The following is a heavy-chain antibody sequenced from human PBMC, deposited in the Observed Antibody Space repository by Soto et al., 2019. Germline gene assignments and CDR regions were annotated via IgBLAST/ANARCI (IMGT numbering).Heavy chain of an antibody. V-gene: IGHV3-33*01. CDR3: AGAGGSHGPSYFDS. D-gene: IGHD3-16*01. CDR1: GSTFSNYG. Sequence: VQLVESGGGVVQPGTSLRLSCVASGSTFSNYGMHWVRQAPGKGPQWVAVIWYDGSNKSYGESVKGRFTISRDNSKNTLYLDINGLSAEDTAVYYCAGAGGSHGPSYFDSWGQRSLVIVSS. J-gene: IGHJ4*02. CDR2: IWYDGSNK.